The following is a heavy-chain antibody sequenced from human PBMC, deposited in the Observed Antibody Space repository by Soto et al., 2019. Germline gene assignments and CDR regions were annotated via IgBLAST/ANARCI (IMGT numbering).Heavy chain of an antibody. CDR2: IYYSGNT. Sequence: TLSLTCIVSGGSISSSSYYWGWVRQPPGKGLEWIGSIYYSGNTYYNPSLKSRVTISVDTSKNQFSLKLSSVTAADTAVYYCARHNMVRGMLKWFDPWGQGTLVTVSS. V-gene: IGHV4-39*01. CDR1: GGSISSSSYY. D-gene: IGHD3-10*01. CDR3: ARHNMVRGMLKWFDP. J-gene: IGHJ5*02.